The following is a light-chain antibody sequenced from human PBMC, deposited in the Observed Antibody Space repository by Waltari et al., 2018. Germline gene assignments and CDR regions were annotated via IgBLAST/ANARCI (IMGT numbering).Light chain of an antibody. CDR2: EIN. Sequence: QSALTQPASVSGSPGQSITISCTGTSSDVGNSPRVSWYQKNPGKAPQLIIYEINMRPSGISNRFSGSKSGNTASLTISGLQAEDEADYYCCSYVTGGTLVFGGGTRLTVL. CDR3: CSYVTGGTLV. CDR1: SSDVGNSPR. J-gene: IGLJ2*01. V-gene: IGLV2-23*02.